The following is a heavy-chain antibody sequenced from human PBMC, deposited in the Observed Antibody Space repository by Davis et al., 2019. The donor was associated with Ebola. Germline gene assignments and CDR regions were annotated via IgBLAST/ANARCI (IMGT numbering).Heavy chain of an antibody. V-gene: IGHV4-4*02. CDR1: GGSISSSNW. CDR2: IYYSGST. CDR3: ARGDWNYPYYYYGMDV. J-gene: IGHJ6*02. Sequence: SETLSLTCAVSGGSISSSNWWSWVRQPPGKGLEWIGYIYYSGSTNYNPSLKSRVTISVDTSKNQFSLKLSSVTAADTAVYYCARGDWNYPYYYYGMDVWGQGATVTVSS. D-gene: IGHD1-7*01.